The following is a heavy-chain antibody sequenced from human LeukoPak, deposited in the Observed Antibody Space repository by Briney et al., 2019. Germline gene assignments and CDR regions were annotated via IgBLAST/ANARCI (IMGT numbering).Heavy chain of an antibody. CDR1: GYTFTGYY. J-gene: IGHJ5*02. CDR2: INPNSGGT. V-gene: IGHV1-2*06. CDR3: ARVETGTTRGNWFDP. Sequence: ASVKVSCKASGYTFTGYYMHWVRQAPGQGLEWMGRINPNSGGTNYAQKFQGRVTMTRDTSISTAYMELSRLRSDDTAVYYCARVETGTTRGNWFDPWGQGTLVAVSS. D-gene: IGHD1-1*01.